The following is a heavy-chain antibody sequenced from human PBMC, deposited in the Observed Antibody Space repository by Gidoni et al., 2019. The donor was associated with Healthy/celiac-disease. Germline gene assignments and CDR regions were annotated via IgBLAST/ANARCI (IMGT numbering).Heavy chain of an antibody. CDR3: AGSITGTTGQH. D-gene: IGHD1-7*01. V-gene: IGHV1-46*01. J-gene: IGHJ1*01. CDR1: GYTFTSYY. Sequence: QVQLVQSGAEVKKPGASVKVSCKASGYTFTSYYMHWVRQAPGQGLEWMGIINPSGGSTSYAQKFQGRVTMTRDTSTSTVYMELSSLRSEDTAVYYCAGSITGTTGQHWGQGTLVTVSS. CDR2: INPSGGST.